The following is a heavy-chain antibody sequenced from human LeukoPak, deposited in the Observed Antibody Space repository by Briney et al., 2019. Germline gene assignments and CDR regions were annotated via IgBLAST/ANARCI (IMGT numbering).Heavy chain of an antibody. J-gene: IGHJ4*02. CDR3: ARDPNYYGSGPDY. CDR1: GFTFSSYR. Sequence: GGALRLSCGASGFTFSSYRMNWGRQAPGKGPEWVSSISSSSSYIYYADSVKGRFTISRDNAKNSLYLQMNSLRAEDTAVYYCARDPNYYGSGPDYWGQGTLVTVSS. CDR2: ISSSSSYI. D-gene: IGHD3-10*01. V-gene: IGHV3-21*01.